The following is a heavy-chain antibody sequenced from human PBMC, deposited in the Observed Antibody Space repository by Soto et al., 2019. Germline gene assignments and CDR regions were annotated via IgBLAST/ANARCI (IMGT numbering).Heavy chain of an antibody. D-gene: IGHD5-12*01. CDR3: ARGGWLPLYYYYGMDV. CDR2: INHSGST. Sequence: QVQLQQWGAGLLKPSETLSLTCAVYGGSFSGYYWSWIRQPPGKGLEWIGEINHSGSTNYNPSLKSRGTISVDTSKNQFSLKLSSVTAADTAVYYCARGGWLPLYYYYGMDVWGQGTTVTVSS. V-gene: IGHV4-34*01. J-gene: IGHJ6*02. CDR1: GGSFSGYY.